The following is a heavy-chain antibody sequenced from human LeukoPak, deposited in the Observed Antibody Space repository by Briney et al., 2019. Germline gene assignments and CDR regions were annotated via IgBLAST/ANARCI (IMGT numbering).Heavy chain of an antibody. Sequence: ASVKVSCNVSGYTLTELSMHWVRKAPAKGLEWMGGFDPEDGETIYAQKFQGRVTMTEDTSTDTAYMELSSLRSEDTAVYYCATGMYYYDSSGFDYWGQGTLVTVSS. CDR2: FDPEDGET. J-gene: IGHJ4*02. CDR1: GYTLTELS. V-gene: IGHV1-24*01. D-gene: IGHD3-22*01. CDR3: ATGMYYYDSSGFDY.